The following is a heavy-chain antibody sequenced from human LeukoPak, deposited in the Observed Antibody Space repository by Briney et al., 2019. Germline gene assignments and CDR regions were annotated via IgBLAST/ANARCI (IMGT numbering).Heavy chain of an antibody. CDR2: IHYSGST. Sequence: PSETLSLTCTVSGASISSGSYYWVWIRQPPGKGLEWIGSIHYSGSTHYNPSLKSRVTTSLDTSKNHVSVNLRFVTAADTAVYYCARAVYCSSTSCYFDPWGQGTLVTVSS. CDR1: GASISSGSYY. V-gene: IGHV4-39*02. CDR3: ARAVYCSSTSCYFDP. D-gene: IGHD2-2*01. J-gene: IGHJ5*02.